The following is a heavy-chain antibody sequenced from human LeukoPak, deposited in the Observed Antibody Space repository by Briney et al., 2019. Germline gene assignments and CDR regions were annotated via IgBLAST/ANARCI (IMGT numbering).Heavy chain of an antibody. CDR2: IYPGDSDT. CDR1: GYSFTSYW. Sequence: GESLKISCKCSGYSFTSYWIGWVRHMPGKGLEWMGNIYPGDSDTRYSPSFQGQVTISAEKSISTAYLQWSSLKASDTAMYYCARNFNDYGDYRNDYWGQGTLVTVSS. D-gene: IGHD4-17*01. CDR3: ARNFNDYGDYRNDY. V-gene: IGHV5-51*01. J-gene: IGHJ4*02.